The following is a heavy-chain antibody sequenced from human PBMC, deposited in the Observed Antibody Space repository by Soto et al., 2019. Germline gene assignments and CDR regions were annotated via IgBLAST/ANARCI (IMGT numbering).Heavy chain of an antibody. CDR3: ARAVNRIVVVPAAIQKGYCYYQIDL. V-gene: IGHV4-39*02. J-gene: IGHJ6*03. CDR2: VHYTGST. D-gene: IGHD2-2*01. Sequence: PWETLSLTCTVSDGSISRSTVYWGWIRQPPGKGLEWIGSVHYTGSTYYNPSLKSRVTMSVDSSKNHLSLKVSSVTAADTAVYYCARAVNRIVVVPAAIQKGYCYYQIDLWG. CDR1: DGSISRSTVY.